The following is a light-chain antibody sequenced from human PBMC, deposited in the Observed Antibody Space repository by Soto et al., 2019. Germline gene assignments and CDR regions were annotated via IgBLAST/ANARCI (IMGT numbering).Light chain of an antibody. CDR3: QVWDSSSDHYV. CDR1: NIGSKS. J-gene: IGLJ1*01. Sequence: SYELTQPPSVSVAPGQTARITCGGNNIGSKSVHWYQRKPGQAPVLVVYDGSDRPSGIPERFSGSNSGNTATLTISRVEAGDEADYYCQVWDSSSDHYVFGTGTKVTVL. CDR2: DGS. V-gene: IGLV3-21*02.